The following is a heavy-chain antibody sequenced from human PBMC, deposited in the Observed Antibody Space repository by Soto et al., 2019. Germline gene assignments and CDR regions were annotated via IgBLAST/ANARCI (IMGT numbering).Heavy chain of an antibody. V-gene: IGHV2-26*01. Sequence: SGPTLVNPTETLTLTCTVSGFSLSNARMGVSWIRQPPGKALEWLAHIFSNDEKAYRTSLKSRLTVSKDTSESQVVLTLTNVDPVDTATYYCARLGDGYTCDYWGQGILVTVSS. J-gene: IGHJ4*02. D-gene: IGHD5-12*01. CDR1: GFSLSNARMG. CDR2: IFSNDEK. CDR3: ARLGDGYTCDY.